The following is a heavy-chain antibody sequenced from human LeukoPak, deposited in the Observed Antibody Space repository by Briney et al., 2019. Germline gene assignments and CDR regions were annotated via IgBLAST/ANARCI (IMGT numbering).Heavy chain of an antibody. CDR1: GFSFSDW. Sequence: GGSLRLSCAASGFSFSDWMSWVRQAPGKGLEWVATIRNDGSDKYYVDSVKGRFTISRDNTKNSLSLEINSLRAEDTALYYCARATSADKEDYWGQGTLVTVSS. V-gene: IGHV3-7*01. D-gene: IGHD3-3*01. J-gene: IGHJ4*02. CDR2: IRNDGSDK. CDR3: ARATSADKEDY.